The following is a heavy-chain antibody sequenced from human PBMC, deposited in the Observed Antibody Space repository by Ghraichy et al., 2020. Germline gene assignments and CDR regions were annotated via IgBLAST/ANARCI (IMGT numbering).Heavy chain of an antibody. CDR3: ARDRGDFLTDYYTLDAFDI. CDR1: GYTFTRHA. CDR2: INPGNGNT. D-gene: IGHD3-9*01. Sequence: ASVKVSCKASGYTFTRHAIHWVRQAPGQRLEWMGWINPGNGNTRYSEKFQGRVTFTRDKSASTAHVDLSRLTSEDTAIYYCARDRGDFLTDYYTLDAFDIWGQGTVVSVSS. J-gene: IGHJ3*02. V-gene: IGHV1-3*01.